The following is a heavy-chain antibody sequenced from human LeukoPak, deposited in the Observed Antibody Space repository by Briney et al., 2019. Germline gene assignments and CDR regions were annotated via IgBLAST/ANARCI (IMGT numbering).Heavy chain of an antibody. J-gene: IGHJ5*02. CDR1: GYTFTSYA. CDR2: ISAYNGNT. V-gene: IGHV1-18*01. Sequence: GASVKVSCKPSGYTFTSYAVSWVGQAPGHGLEWMGWISAYNGNTIYAQKLQGRVTMTTDTSTSTVYMELRSLRSDDTAVYYCARDVGWFDPWGQGTLVTVSS. CDR3: ARDVGWFDP.